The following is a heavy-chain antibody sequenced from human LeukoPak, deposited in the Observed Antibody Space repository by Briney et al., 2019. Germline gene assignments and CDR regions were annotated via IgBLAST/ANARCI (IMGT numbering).Heavy chain of an antibody. D-gene: IGHD3-10*01. CDR3: ARGNSITMVRGVKVGDY. J-gene: IGHJ4*02. Sequence: ASVKVSCKASGYTFTSYGISWARQAPGQGLEWMGWISAYNGNTNYAQKLQGRVTMTTDTSTSTAYMELRSLRSDDTAVYYCARGNSITMVRGVKVGDYWGQGTLVTVSS. V-gene: IGHV1-18*01. CDR1: GYTFTSYG. CDR2: ISAYNGNT.